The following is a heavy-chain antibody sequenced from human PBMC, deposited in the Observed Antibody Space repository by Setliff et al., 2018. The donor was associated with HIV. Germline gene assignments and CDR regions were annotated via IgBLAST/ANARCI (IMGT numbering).Heavy chain of an antibody. CDR1: GYTFTSYG. Sequence: GASVKVSCKASGYTFTSYGISWVRQAPGQGLEWMGWISAYNGNTNYAQKLQGRVTMTTDTSTSTAYMELRSLRSDDTAVYYCARLMLEVTVTTVWFDPWGQGTLVTSPQ. CDR2: ISAYNGNT. V-gene: IGHV1-18*01. D-gene: IGHD4-17*01. CDR3: ARLMLEVTVTTVWFDP. J-gene: IGHJ5*02.